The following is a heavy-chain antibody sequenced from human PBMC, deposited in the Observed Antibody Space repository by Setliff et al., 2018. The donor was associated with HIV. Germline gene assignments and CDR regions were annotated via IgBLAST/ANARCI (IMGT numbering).Heavy chain of an antibody. Sequence: RASVKVSCKASGYTFTSYGISWVRQAPGQGLEWMGWISAYNGNTNYAQKLQGRVTMTTDTSTSTAYMELRSLRSDDTAVYYCARTKIFSAGFRGYLTGPINWFDPWRQGTLVTVS. D-gene: IGHD3-10*01. J-gene: IGHJ5*02. CDR3: ARTKIFSAGFRGYLTGPINWFDP. CDR2: ISAYNGNT. CDR1: GYTFTSYG. V-gene: IGHV1-18*01.